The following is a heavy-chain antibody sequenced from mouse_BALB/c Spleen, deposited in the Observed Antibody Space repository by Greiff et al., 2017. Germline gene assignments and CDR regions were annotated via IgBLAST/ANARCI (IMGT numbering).Heavy chain of an antibody. Sequence: QVQLQQSGAELMKPGASVKISCKATGYTFSSYWIEWVKQRPGHGLEWIGEILPGSGSTNYNEKFKGKATFTADTSSNTAYMQLSSLTSEDSAVYYCARRRVGGNYWYFDVWGAGTTVTVSS. CDR2: ILPGSGST. V-gene: IGHV1-9*01. J-gene: IGHJ1*01. CDR1: GYTFSSYW. D-gene: IGHD1-1*01. CDR3: ARRRVGGNYWYFDV.